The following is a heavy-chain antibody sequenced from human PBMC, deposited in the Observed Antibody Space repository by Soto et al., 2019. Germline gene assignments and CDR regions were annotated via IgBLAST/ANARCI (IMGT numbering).Heavy chain of an antibody. D-gene: IGHD3-3*01. Sequence: QLHLVQSGAVVKKPGASVTVSCSASGYPVTAYYMHWVRQAPGRVLEWMGGINPATGAAKYTQTFQGRVTMTRDTSTSTVFMELGGLTSEATAVFYCARGGGVGVAGSAAFDMWGQGTLVTVSS. J-gene: IGHJ3*02. CDR2: INPATGAA. CDR1: GYPVTAYY. CDR3: ARGGGVGVAGSAAFDM. V-gene: IGHV1-2*02.